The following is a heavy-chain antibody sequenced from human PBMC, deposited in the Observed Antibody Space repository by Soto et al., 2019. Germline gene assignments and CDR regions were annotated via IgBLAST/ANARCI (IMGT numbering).Heavy chain of an antibody. J-gene: IGHJ4*02. Sequence: GGSLRLSCAASGFTFSSYGMHWVRQAPGKGLEWVAVISYDGSNKYYADSVKGRFTISRDNSKNTLYLQMNSLRAEDTAVYYCAKDHGTVGDYWGQGTLVTVSS. CDR2: ISYDGSNK. V-gene: IGHV3-30*18. D-gene: IGHD4-17*01. CDR3: AKDHGTVGDY. CDR1: GFTFSSYG.